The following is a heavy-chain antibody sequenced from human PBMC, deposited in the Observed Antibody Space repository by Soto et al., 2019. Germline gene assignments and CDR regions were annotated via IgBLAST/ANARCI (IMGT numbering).Heavy chain of an antibody. D-gene: IGHD3-10*01. CDR3: ARGGNLWFGEPFDY. J-gene: IGHJ4*02. Sequence: QVQLVESGGGVVQPGRSLRLSCAASGFTFSTYAMHWVRQAPGKGLEWVAVISYDVNNKYYADSVKGRFTISRDYSKNTLYLQMNSLRAVDTAVYYCARGGNLWFGEPFDYWGQGALVTVSS. CDR2: ISYDVNNK. V-gene: IGHV3-30-3*01. CDR1: GFTFSTYA.